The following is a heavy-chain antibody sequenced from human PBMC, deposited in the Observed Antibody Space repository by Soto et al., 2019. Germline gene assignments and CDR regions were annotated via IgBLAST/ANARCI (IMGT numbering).Heavy chain of an antibody. V-gene: IGHV4-34*01. CDR1: AQSSSENY. J-gene: IGHJ5*02. Sequence: PSETLSLTPAVHAQSSSENYWSWIRQPPGKGLEWIGEISHSGNTKYSPSLKSRVTISIDTSKNQISLKLSSVTAADTAVYYCATHCSSTSCYFTFDPWGPGTLVTVSS. D-gene: IGHD2-2*01. CDR2: ISHSGNT. CDR3: ATHCSSTSCYFTFDP.